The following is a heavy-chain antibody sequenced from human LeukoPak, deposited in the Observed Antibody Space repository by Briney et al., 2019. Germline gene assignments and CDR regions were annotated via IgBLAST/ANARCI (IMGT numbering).Heavy chain of an antibody. CDR3: ARRDGYNFYFDY. V-gene: IGHV4-39*01. CDR2: VYYSGST. J-gene: IGHJ4*02. CDR1: GVSISSSDYY. Sequence: SETLSLTCTVSGVSISSSDYYWAWIRQPPGKGLEWIGSVYYSGSTHYIPSPKSRVIISVDTSKNQFSLKLNSVTAADTAVYYCARRDGYNFYFDYWGQGTLVTVSS. D-gene: IGHD5-24*01.